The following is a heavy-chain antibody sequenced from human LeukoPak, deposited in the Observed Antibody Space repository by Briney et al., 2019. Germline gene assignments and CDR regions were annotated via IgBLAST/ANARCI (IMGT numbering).Heavy chain of an antibody. CDR2: IYYSGST. D-gene: IGHD1-26*01. V-gene: IGHV4-39*07. CDR1: GGSISSSSYY. CDR3: ARAIEVGAMTPFDY. Sequence: TSETLSLTCTVSGGSISSSSYYWGWIRQPPGKGLEWIGSIYYSGSTYYNPSLKSRVTISVDTSKNQFSLKLSSVTAADTAVYYCARAIEVGAMTPFDYWGQGTLVTVSS. J-gene: IGHJ4*02.